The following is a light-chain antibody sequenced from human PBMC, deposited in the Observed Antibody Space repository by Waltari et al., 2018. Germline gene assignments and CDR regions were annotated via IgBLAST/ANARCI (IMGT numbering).Light chain of an antibody. CDR3: QQLNSA. CDR1: QDIGNY. J-gene: IGKJ3*01. CDR2: AAS. V-gene: IGKV1-9*01. Sequence: VTITCRASQDIGNYLAWYQEKPGKAPKVLISAASTLQSGVPSRFSGSGSGTDFTLTISSLQPEDFATYYCQQLNSAFGPGTKVDIK.